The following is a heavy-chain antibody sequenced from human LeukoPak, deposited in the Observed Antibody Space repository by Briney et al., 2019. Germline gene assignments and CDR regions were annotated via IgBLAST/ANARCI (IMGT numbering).Heavy chain of an antibody. Sequence: SGPTLLKPTQTLTLTCTFSGFSLSTNDVGVGWIRQPPGESLEWLALIYWDDDKRYSPSQKSRLTITKDTSKNQVVLTMANTDPADTATYYCAFSKYSRSDFDSWGQGTVVTVSS. V-gene: IGHV2-5*02. D-gene: IGHD6-6*01. J-gene: IGHJ4*02. CDR1: GFSLSTNDVG. CDR2: IYWDDDK. CDR3: AFSKYSRSDFDS.